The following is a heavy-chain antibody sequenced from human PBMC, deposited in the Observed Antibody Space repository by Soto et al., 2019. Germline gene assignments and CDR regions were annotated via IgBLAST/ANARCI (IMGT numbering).Heavy chain of an antibody. CDR3: ARDRTTSDYRTSGALGL. CDR1: GLTFSSYG. CDR2: ISKSGGAT. J-gene: IGHJ4*02. V-gene: IGHV3-23*01. D-gene: IGHD1-1*01. Sequence: GGSLRLSCAASGLTFSSYGMTWVRQAPGKGLEWVSAISKSGGATYYADSVKGRFSISRDNSKNALYLQVSSLRVEDTAVYYCARDRTTSDYRTSGALGLWGQGTLVTVSS.